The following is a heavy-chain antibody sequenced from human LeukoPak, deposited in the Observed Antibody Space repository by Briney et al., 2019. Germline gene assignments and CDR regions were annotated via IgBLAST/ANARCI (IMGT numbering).Heavy chain of an antibody. D-gene: IGHD6-6*01. CDR1: GFTFSSYS. J-gene: IGHJ3*02. CDR3: ARRRVLGHDPLDI. CDR2: ISSSSSYI. Sequence: GGSLRLSCAASGFTFSSYSMNWVRQAPGKGLEWVSSISSSSSYIYYADSVKGRFTISRDNAKNSLYLQMNSLRAEDTAVYYCARRRVLGHDPLDIWGQGTMVTVSS. V-gene: IGHV3-21*01.